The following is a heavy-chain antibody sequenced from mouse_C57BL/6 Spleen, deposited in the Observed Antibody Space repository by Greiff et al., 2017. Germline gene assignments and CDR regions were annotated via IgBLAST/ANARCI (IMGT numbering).Heavy chain of an antibody. CDR3: ARDGKGYAMDY. Sequence: EVKVVESGGGLVKPGGSLKLSCAASGFTFSSYAMSWVRQTPEKRLEWVATISDGGSYTYYPDNVKGRFTISRDNAKNHLYLQMSHLKSEDTAMYYCARDGKGYAMDYWGQGTSVTVSS. D-gene: IGHD2-1*01. V-gene: IGHV5-4*01. CDR1: GFTFSSYA. CDR2: ISDGGSYT. J-gene: IGHJ4*01.